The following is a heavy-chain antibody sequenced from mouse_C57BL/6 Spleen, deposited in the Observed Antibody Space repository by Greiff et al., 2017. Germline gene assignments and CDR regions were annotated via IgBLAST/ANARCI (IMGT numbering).Heavy chain of an antibody. CDR2: INPNNGGT. CDR1: GYTFTDYN. D-gene: IGHD1-1*01. Sequence: VQLKESGPELVKPGASVKMSCKASGYTFTDYNMHWVKQSHGKSLEWIGYINPNNGGTSYNQKFKGKATLTVNKSSSTAYMELRSLTSEDSAVYYCATDEGSSYGGDAMDYWGQGTSVTVSS. V-gene: IGHV1-22*01. CDR3: ATDEGSSYGGDAMDY. J-gene: IGHJ4*01.